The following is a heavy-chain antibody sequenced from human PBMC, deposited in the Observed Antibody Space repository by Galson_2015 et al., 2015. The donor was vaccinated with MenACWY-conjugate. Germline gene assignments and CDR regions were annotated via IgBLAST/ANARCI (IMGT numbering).Heavy chain of an antibody. CDR1: GYTFTNYA. D-gene: IGHD2-15*01. V-gene: IGHV1-3*01. Sequence: SVKVSCKASGYTFTNYAIHWVRQAPGQRLEWMGWINAGNGNTKYSQKFLGRVTMTTDTSTSTAYMELRSLTSDDTAVYYCARDICSGISCYSSSMDFWGQGTLVIVSS. CDR2: INAGNGNT. CDR3: ARDICSGISCYSSSMDF. J-gene: IGHJ4*02.